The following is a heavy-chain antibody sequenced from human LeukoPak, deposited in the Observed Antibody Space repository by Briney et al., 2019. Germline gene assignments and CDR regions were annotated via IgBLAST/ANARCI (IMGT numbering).Heavy chain of an antibody. J-gene: IGHJ4*02. CDR2: IYSGGST. V-gene: IGHV3-53*01. CDR3: AKVPTITFGGVIVTPYYFDY. CDR1: GFTVSSNY. D-gene: IGHD3-16*02. Sequence: PGGSPRLSCAASGFTVSSNYMSWVRQAPGKGLEWVSVIYSGGSTYYADSVKGRFTISRDNSKNTLYLQMNSLRAEDTAVYYCAKVPTITFGGVIVTPYYFDYWGQGTLVTVSS.